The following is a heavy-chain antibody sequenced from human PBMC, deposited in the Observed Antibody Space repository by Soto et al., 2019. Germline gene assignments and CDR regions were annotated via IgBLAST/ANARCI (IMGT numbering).Heavy chain of an antibody. D-gene: IGHD1-26*01. V-gene: IGHV3-23*01. CDR1: GFTFSSYA. CDR3: AMLNSGSYSYHGMVV. Sequence: EVQLLESGGDLVQPGGSLRLSCAASGFTFSSYAMNWVRQAPGKGLEWVSAISGSGGNTFYADSVKGPFTISRDNSKHTLFLQMHSLRAEDTAIYYCAMLNSGSYSYHGMVVWGQGTTVTVSS. J-gene: IGHJ6*02. CDR2: ISGSGGNT.